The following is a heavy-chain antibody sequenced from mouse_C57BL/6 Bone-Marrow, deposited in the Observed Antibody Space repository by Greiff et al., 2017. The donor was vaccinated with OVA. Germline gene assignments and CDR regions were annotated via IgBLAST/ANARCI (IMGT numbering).Heavy chain of an antibody. CDR2: IYPGSGST. CDR1: GYTFTSYW. V-gene: IGHV1-55*01. Sequence: QVQLQQPGAELVKPGASVKMSCKASGYTFTSYWITWVKQRPGQGLEWIGDIYPGSGSTNYNEKFKSKATLTVDTSSSTAYMQLSSLTSEDSAVYYCARFTTVVATGYFDGWGTGTTVTVSS. D-gene: IGHD1-1*01. J-gene: IGHJ1*03. CDR3: ARFTTVVATGYFDG.